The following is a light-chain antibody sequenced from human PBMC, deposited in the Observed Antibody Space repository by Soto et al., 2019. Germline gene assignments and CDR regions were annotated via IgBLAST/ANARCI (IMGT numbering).Light chain of an antibody. Sequence: IVLPQSPGTLSLSPGETAALSCRASQSLSSSYLAWYQQKPGQAPRLLIHGASSRATGIPRRFSGSGSGTDFTLTISSLEPEDFAVYYCQQRSNWPIITFGQGTRLEIK. CDR2: GAS. CDR1: QSLSSSY. J-gene: IGKJ5*01. CDR3: QQRSNWPIIT. V-gene: IGKV3D-20*02.